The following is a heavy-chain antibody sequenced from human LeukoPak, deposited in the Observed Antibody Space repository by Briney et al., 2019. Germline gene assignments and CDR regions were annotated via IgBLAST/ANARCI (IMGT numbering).Heavy chain of an antibody. V-gene: IGHV4-59*08. CDR3: ASRRYCGGDCYSFDY. CDR2: MHYTGST. J-gene: IGHJ4*02. Sequence: PSETLSLTCTVSGESMSGFYWNWIRQPPGKGLEWIGYMHYTGSTNYNPSLKSRVTISVDTSKNQFSLKLSSVTAADTAVYYCASRRYCGGDCYSFDYWGQGTLVTVSS. CDR1: GESMSGFY. D-gene: IGHD2-21*02.